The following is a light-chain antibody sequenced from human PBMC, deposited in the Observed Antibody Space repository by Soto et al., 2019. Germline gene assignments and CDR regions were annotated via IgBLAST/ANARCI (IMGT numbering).Light chain of an antibody. J-gene: IGKJ2*01. CDR2: GAS. V-gene: IGKV3-15*01. Sequence: IVMTHAPATLSVSPGERATLSFRASQSVSSNLAWYQQKPGQAPRLLIYGASTRATGIPARFSGSGSGTEFTLTISSLQSEDFAVYYCQQYNNWPPYTFGQGTKVDIK. CDR1: QSVSSN. CDR3: QQYNNWPPYT.